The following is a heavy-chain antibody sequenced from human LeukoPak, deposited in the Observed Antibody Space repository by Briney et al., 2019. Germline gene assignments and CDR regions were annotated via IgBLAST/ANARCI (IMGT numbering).Heavy chain of an antibody. J-gene: IGHJ4*02. D-gene: IGHD3-22*01. Sequence: GGSLRLSCAASGFTFDDYAMHWVRQAPGKGLEWVSGISWNSGSIGYADSVKGRFTISRDNAKNSLYLQMNSLRAEDTALYYCAKSDSSGYYSRYYFDYWGQGTLVTVSS. CDR2: ISWNSGSI. CDR1: GFTFDDYA. V-gene: IGHV3-9*01. CDR3: AKSDSSGYYSRYYFDY.